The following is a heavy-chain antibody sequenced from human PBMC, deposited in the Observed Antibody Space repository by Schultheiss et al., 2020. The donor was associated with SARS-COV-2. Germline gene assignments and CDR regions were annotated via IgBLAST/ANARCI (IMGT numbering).Heavy chain of an antibody. V-gene: IGHV3-7*03. J-gene: IGHJ1*01. CDR1: GFMFSNSW. CDR2: IKADGSVT. CDR3: ARIPSDSTLYSH. D-gene: IGHD3-16*01. Sequence: GGSLRLSCAASGFMFSNSWMSWVRQAPGLGLEWVASIKADGSVTHYLDSVRGRFTVSRDNAMNSLYLQMNNLRAEDTAFYYCARIPSDSTLYSHWGQGTLVTVSS.